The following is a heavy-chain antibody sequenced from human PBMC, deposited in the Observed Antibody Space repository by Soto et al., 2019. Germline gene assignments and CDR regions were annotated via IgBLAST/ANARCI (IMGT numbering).Heavy chain of an antibody. D-gene: IGHD3-3*01. CDR3: ARDHAVREMGSGYYDY. CDR1: GYTFTSYY. J-gene: IGHJ4*02. V-gene: IGHV1-46*01. CDR2: INPSGGST. Sequence: ASVKVSCKASGYTFTSYYMHWVRQAPGQGLEWMGIINPSGGSTSYAQKFQGRVTMTRDTSTSTVYMELSSLRSEDTAVYYCARDHAVREMGSGYYDYWGQGTLVTVSS.